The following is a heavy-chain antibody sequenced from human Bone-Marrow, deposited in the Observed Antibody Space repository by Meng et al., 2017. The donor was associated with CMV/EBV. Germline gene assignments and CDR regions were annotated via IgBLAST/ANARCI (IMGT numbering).Heavy chain of an antibody. CDR2: IYPIDSDT. D-gene: IGHD6-6*01. CDR3: ARLEDTTARPGEYFPH. Sequence: GESLKISWKGSGSSFTNYWTDWVRQMPGKGLEWMGIIYPIDSDTRYSPSFQGHITISADKSVRTAYLRWTSLKASDTAIYYRARLEDTTARPGEYFPHWCQGTLVTVYS. J-gene: IGHJ1*01. V-gene: IGHV5-51*01. CDR1: GSSFTNYW.